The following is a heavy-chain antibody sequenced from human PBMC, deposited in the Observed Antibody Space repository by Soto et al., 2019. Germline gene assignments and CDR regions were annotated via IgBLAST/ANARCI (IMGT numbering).Heavy chain of an antibody. CDR1: GGSLSGYY. CDR3: ARGQEGIVATH. V-gene: IGHV4-34*01. J-gene: IGHJ4*02. Sequence: QVQLQLWGTGLLKPSETLSLTCAVNGGSLSGYYWSWIRQPLGKGLEWIGEIKDGGSTNYSPSLRGRVTISADTSKNQFSLRLNSVTAADTAVYFCARGQEGIVATHWDQGTLVTVSS. D-gene: IGHD5-12*01. CDR2: IKDGGST.